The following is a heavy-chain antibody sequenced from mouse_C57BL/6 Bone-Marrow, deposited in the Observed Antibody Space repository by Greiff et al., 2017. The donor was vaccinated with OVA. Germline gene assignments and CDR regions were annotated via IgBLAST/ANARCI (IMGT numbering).Heavy chain of an antibody. V-gene: IGHV1-50*01. J-gene: IGHJ3*01. CDR1: GYTFTSYW. CDR3: AREGYYYGSSGAY. D-gene: IGHD1-1*01. CDR2: IDPSDSYT. Sequence: VQLQQPGAELVKPGASVKLSCKASGYTFTSYWMQWVKQRPGQGLEWIGEIDPSDSYTNYNQKFKGKATLTVYTSSSTAYMQLSSLTSEDSAVYYCAREGYYYGSSGAYWGQGTLVTVSA.